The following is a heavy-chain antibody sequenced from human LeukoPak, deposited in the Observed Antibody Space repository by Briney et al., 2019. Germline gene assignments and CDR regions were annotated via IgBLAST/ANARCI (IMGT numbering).Heavy chain of an antibody. Sequence: RPSETLSLTRTVSGGSISTSNYYWGWIRQPPGKGLERIGNIFYSGSTYYSPSLRSRVTISLDTSRNQFSLKLNSVTAADTAVYYCARPYTSDYRGAFDIWGQGTMVTVSS. D-gene: IGHD6-19*01. CDR1: GGSISTSNYY. CDR2: IFYSGST. CDR3: ARPYTSDYRGAFDI. V-gene: IGHV4-39*07. J-gene: IGHJ3*02.